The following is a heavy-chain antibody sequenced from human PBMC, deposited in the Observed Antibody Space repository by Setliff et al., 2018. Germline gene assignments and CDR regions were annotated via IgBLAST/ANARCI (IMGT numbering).Heavy chain of an antibody. D-gene: IGHD3-10*01. CDR3: ARVESMVRGKNILRHFDY. V-gene: IGHV1-18*01. CDR2: ISPYTGNT. Sequence: ASVKVSCKASGSTFTDYGVSWVRQAPGQGLEWVGWISPYTGNTYYAPKFQGRVIMTTDTSTSTAYMELGSLTTDDTAVYYCARVESMVRGKNILRHFDYWGQGIQVTSPQ. J-gene: IGHJ4*02. CDR1: GSTFTDYG.